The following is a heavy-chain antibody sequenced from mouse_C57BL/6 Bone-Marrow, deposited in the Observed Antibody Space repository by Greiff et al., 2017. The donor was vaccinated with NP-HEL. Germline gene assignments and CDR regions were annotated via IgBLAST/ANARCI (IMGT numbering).Heavy chain of an antibody. D-gene: IGHD1-1*01. CDR3: TTGTVGTY. CDR2: IDPENGDT. CDR1: GFNIKDDY. V-gene: IGHV14-4*01. Sequence: EVQLVESGAELVRPGASVKLSCTASGFNIKDDYMHWVKQRPEQGLEWIGWIDPENGDTEYASKFQGKATITADTSSNTAYLQLSSLTSEDTAVYYCTTGTVGTYWGQGTLVTVSA. J-gene: IGHJ3*01.